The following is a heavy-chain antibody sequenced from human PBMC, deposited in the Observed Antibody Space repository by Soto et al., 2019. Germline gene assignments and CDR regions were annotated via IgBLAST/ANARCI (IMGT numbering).Heavy chain of an antibody. J-gene: IGHJ6*02. Sequence: PGGSLRLSCAASGFSFSDYSMNWVRQAPGKGLEWVAVISYDGSNKYYADSVKGRFTISRDNSKNTLYLQMNSLRAEDTAVYYCARELNLVRGVIRYYYYGMDVWGQGTTVTVSS. CDR2: ISYDGSNK. CDR1: GFSFSDYS. V-gene: IGHV3-30-3*01. D-gene: IGHD3-10*01. CDR3: ARELNLVRGVIRYYYYGMDV.